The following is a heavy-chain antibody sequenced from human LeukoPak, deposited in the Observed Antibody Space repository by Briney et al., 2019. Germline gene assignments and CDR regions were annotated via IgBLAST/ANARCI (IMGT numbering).Heavy chain of an antibody. D-gene: IGHD3-22*01. J-gene: IGHJ6*03. CDR2: ISAYNGNT. V-gene: IGHV1-18*01. Sequence: GASVKVSCKASGYTFTSYGISWVRQAPGQGLEWMGWISAYNGNTNYAQKLQGRVTMTTDTSTSRAYMELRSLRSDDTAVYYSTRAYYYDSSGYYPTHYYYYYMDVWGKGTTVTVSS. CDR1: GYTFTSYG. CDR3: TRAYYYDSSGYYPTHYYYYYMDV.